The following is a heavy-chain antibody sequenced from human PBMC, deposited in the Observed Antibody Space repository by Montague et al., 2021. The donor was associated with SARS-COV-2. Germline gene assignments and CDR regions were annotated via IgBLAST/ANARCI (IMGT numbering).Heavy chain of an antibody. J-gene: IGHJ5*02. D-gene: IGHD3-16*01. CDR2: IYNSGST. V-gene: IGHV4-61*02. Sequence: TLSLTCTVSGGSISSGSYYWSWIRQPPGKGLEWIGRIYNSGSTNYDPSLKSRVTISVDTSKNQFSLKLSSVTAADTAVYYCARERRYYDYVWGSYGFDPWGPGTLVTVSS. CDR1: GGSISSGSYY. CDR3: ARERRYYDYVWGSYGFDP.